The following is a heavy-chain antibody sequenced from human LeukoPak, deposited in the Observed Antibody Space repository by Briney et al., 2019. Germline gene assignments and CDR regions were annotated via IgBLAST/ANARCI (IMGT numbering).Heavy chain of an antibody. V-gene: IGHV4-34*01. Sequence: SETLSLTCAVYGGSFSGYYWSWIRQPPGKGLEWIGEINHSGSTNYNPSLKSRVTISVDTSKNQFSLKLSSVTAADTAVYYCARPEYCSSTSCPGWFDPWGQGTLVTVSS. CDR1: GGSFSGYY. J-gene: IGHJ5*02. CDR2: INHSGST. CDR3: ARPEYCSSTSCPGWFDP. D-gene: IGHD2-2*01.